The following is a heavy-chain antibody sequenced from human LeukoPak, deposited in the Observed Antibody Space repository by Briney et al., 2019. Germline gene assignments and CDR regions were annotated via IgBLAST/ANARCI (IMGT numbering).Heavy chain of an antibody. CDR3: ARQITMIEEGAFDI. J-gene: IGHJ3*02. CDR2: IIPIIGTV. V-gene: IGHV1-69*13. Sequence: GASVKVSCKASGGTFNRYANSWVRQAPGQGLEWMGGIIPIIGTVNYAQKFQGRVTITADESTSTAYMELSSLRSEDTAVYYCARQITMIEEGAFDIWGQGTMVTVSS. D-gene: IGHD3-22*01. CDR1: GGTFNRYA.